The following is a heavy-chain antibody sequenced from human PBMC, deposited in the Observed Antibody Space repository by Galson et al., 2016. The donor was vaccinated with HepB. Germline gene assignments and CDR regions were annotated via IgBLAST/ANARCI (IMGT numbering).Heavy chain of an antibody. Sequence: SLRLSCAASGFTFTAYAMGWVRQAPGKGLEWVSTINGGGRSTYYADSVKGRFPISRDNSKDTLYMQMSTLRAEDTAVNYCEGVFNFHYYYGCGRLGPGDHGHRLL. D-gene: IGHD2-8*01. V-gene: IGHV3-23*01. CDR3: EGVFNFHYYYGCGR. CDR2: INGGGRST. CDR1: GFTFTAYA. J-gene: IGHJ6*02.